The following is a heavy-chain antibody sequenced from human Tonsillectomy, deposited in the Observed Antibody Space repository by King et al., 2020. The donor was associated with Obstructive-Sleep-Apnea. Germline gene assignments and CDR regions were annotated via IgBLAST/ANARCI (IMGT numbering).Heavy chain of an antibody. D-gene: IGHD3-10*01. J-gene: IGHJ5*02. CDR3: AIGGITMVRGVIIRGWFDP. Sequence: VQLVESGAEVKKPGESLKISCKGSGYSFTSYWIGWVRQMPGKGLEWMGIIYPGDSDTRYSPSFQGQVTISADKSISTAYLQWSSLKASDTAMYYCAIGGITMVRGVIIRGWFDPWGQGTLVTVSS. CDR1: GYSFTSYW. V-gene: IGHV5-51*01. CDR2: IYPGDSDT.